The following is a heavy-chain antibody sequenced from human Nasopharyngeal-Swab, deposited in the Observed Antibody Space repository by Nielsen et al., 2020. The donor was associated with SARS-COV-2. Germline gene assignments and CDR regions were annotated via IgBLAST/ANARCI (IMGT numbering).Heavy chain of an antibody. V-gene: IGHV1-18*01. CDR2: ISDYSGNT. D-gene: IGHD6-19*01. Sequence: ASVMISCKASGYTFTRYGISWLRQPPGQGLVWMGWISDYSGNTNYAQKFQGRVTLTADTSTSTAYMELGTLRSDDTAVYYCARDQGNSGWYAYDMDFWGQGTTVTVSS. CDR1: GYTFTRYG. CDR3: ARDQGNSGWYAYDMDF. J-gene: IGHJ6*02.